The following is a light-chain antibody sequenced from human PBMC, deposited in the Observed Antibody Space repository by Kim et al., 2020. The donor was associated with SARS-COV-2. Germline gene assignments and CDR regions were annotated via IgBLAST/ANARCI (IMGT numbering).Light chain of an antibody. J-gene: IGLJ1*01. CDR1: RLRSYY. CDR2: GKN. CDR3: NSRDSSGNHYV. V-gene: IGLV3-19*01. Sequence: ALRQTVRITCQGDRLRSYYASWYQKKPRQAPVLVIYGKNNRPSGIPDRFSGSSSGNTASLTITGAQAEDEADYYCNSRDSSGNHYVFGTGTKVTVL.